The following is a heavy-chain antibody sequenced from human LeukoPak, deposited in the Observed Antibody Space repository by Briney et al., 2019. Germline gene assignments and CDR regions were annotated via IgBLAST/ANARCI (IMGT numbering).Heavy chain of an antibody. J-gene: IGHJ6*04. CDR3: AKVDGDFDWLLTDYYYGMDV. V-gene: IGHV3-23*01. CDR1: GFTFSSYA. D-gene: IGHD3-9*01. Sequence: PGGSLRLSCAASGFTFSSYAMSWVRQAPGKGLEWVSAISGSGGSTYYADSVKGRFTISRVNSKNTLYLQMNSLRAEDTAVYYCAKVDGDFDWLLTDYYYGMDVWGKGTTVTVSS. CDR2: ISGSGGST.